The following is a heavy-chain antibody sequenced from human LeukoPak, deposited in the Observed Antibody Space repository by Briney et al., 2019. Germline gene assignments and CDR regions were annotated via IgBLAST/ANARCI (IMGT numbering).Heavy chain of an antibody. V-gene: IGHV3-11*04. CDR1: GGSISSSSYY. CDR3: ARTAYYDSSGFLGY. D-gene: IGHD3-22*01. CDR2: ISSSGSTI. J-gene: IGHJ4*02. Sequence: LSLTCTVSGGSISSSSYYWGWIRQAPGKGLEWVSHISSSGSTIYYADSVKGRFTISRDNAKNSLYLQMNSLRVEDTAVYYCARTAYYDSSGFLGYWGQGTLVTVSS.